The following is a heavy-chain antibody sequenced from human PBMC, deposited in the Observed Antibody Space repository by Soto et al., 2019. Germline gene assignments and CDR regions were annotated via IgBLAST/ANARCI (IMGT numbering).Heavy chain of an antibody. D-gene: IGHD6-19*01. J-gene: IGHJ5*02. Sequence: ASVKVSCKSFGYSFTRFDVHWVRQASGQGLEWMGWMNPNSGNTDYAQRFQGRVTMTRTTSINTAYMELNSLTSDDTAVYYCAIVGWFGSWLDPRCQGTLVTGSS. CDR2: MNPNSGNT. CDR1: GYSFTRFD. V-gene: IGHV1-8*01. CDR3: AIVGWFGSWLDP.